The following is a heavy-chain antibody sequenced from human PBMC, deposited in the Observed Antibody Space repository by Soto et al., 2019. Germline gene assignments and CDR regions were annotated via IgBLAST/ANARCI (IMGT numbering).Heavy chain of an antibody. CDR2: ISAYNGNT. Sequence: ASVQVSCKASGYTFTSYGISWVRQAPGQGLEWMGWISAYNGNTNYAQKLQGRVTMTTDTSTSTAYMELRSLRSDDTAVYYCARGTAVATKPTEFDYWGQGTLVTVSS. CDR3: ARGTAVATKPTEFDY. D-gene: IGHD5-12*01. J-gene: IGHJ4*02. CDR1: GYTFTSYG. V-gene: IGHV1-18*01.